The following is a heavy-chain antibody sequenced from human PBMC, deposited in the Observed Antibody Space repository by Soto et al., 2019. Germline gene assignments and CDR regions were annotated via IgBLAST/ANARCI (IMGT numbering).Heavy chain of an antibody. CDR3: ARDPGTAIAEARAYSYYYGMDV. Sequence: GASVKVSCKASGYTFTSYGISWVRQAPGQGLEWMGWISAYNGDTNYAQKLQDRVTMTTDTSTSTVYMELRSLRSDDTAVYYCARDPGTAIAEARAYSYYYGMDVWGQGTTVTVSS. V-gene: IGHV1-18*01. D-gene: IGHD6-13*01. CDR2: ISAYNGDT. J-gene: IGHJ6*02. CDR1: GYTFTSYG.